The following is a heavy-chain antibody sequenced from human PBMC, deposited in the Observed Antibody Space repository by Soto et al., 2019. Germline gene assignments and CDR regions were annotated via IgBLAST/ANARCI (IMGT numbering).Heavy chain of an antibody. Sequence: PGGSLRLSCAASGFTFSSYEMNWVRQAPGKGLEWVSYISSSGSTIYYADSVKGRFTISRDNAKNSLYLQMNSLRAEDTAVYYCARGLYSGSRISFDYWGQGTLVTVSS. CDR3: ARGLYSGSRISFDY. V-gene: IGHV3-48*03. J-gene: IGHJ4*02. CDR1: GFTFSSYE. D-gene: IGHD1-26*01. CDR2: ISSSGSTI.